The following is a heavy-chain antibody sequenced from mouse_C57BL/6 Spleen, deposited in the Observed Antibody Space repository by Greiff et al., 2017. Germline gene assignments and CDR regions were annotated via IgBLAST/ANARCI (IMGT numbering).Heavy chain of an antibody. J-gene: IGHJ1*03. CDR1: GFTFSDYG. Sequence: EVHLVESGGGLVKPGGSLKLSCAASGFTFSDYGMHWVRQAPEKGLEWVAYISSGSSTIYYADTVKGRFTISRDNAKNTLFLQMTSLRSEDTAMYYCARLGTTVVARYWYFDGWGTGTTVTVSS. CDR3: ARLGTTVVARYWYFDG. D-gene: IGHD1-1*01. V-gene: IGHV5-17*01. CDR2: ISSGSSTI.